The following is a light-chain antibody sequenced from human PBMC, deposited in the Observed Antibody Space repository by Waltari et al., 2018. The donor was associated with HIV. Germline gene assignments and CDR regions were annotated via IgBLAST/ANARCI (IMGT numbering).Light chain of an antibody. CDR1: SRAVGGYNY. V-gene: IGLV2-14*01. CDR2: EVS. CDR3: SSYTSTSTV. Sequence: QSALTQPASVSGSPGQSIPISCTGTSRAVGGYNYVSWYQQHPGKAPKLMIYEVSYRPSGVSNRFSGSKSGNTASLTISGLQAEDEADYYCSSYTSTSTVFGGGTKLTVL. J-gene: IGLJ3*02.